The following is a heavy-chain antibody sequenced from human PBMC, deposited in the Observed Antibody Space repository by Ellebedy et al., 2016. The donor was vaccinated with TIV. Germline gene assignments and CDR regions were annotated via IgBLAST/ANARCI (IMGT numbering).Heavy chain of an antibody. Sequence: ASVKVSCKASGYTFTKYYMHWVRQAPGQGLEWMGMINPSGGSTSYAQKFQGRVTMTRDTSTSTVHMELSSLRSEDTAVYYCTCLQLGIADYFDYWGQGALVTVSS. J-gene: IGHJ4*02. CDR1: GYTFTKYY. CDR2: INPSGGST. CDR3: TCLQLGIADYFDY. V-gene: IGHV1-46*01. D-gene: IGHD6-13*01.